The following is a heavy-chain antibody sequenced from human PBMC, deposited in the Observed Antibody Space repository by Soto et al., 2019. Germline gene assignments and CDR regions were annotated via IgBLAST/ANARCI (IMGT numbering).Heavy chain of an antibody. CDR1: GYTFTSYA. J-gene: IGHJ4*02. CDR3: ARGPGGPDGPGDY. D-gene: IGHD2-15*01. V-gene: IGHV1-3*01. CDR2: INAGNGNT. Sequence: QVQLVQSGAEVKKPGASVKVSCKASGYTFTSYAMHWVRQAPGQRLEWMGWINAGNGNTKYSQKFQGRVTITRDTSASTAYMALSSPRSDDTAVYYCARGPGGPDGPGDYWGQGTLVSVSS.